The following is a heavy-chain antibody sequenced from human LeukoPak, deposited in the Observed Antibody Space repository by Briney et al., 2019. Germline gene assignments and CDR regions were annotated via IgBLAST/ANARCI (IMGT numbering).Heavy chain of an antibody. CDR3: ARRGGSYLQGTFDY. D-gene: IGHD1-26*01. CDR1: GGSISSGDYY. Sequence: PSQTLSLTCTVSGGSISSGDYYWSWIRQPPGKGLEWIGYIFDSGSTNYNPSLKSRVTISVDTSKNQFSLKLTSVTAADTAVYYCARRGGSYLQGTFDYWGQGTLVTVSS. CDR2: IFDSGST. J-gene: IGHJ4*02. V-gene: IGHV4-61*09.